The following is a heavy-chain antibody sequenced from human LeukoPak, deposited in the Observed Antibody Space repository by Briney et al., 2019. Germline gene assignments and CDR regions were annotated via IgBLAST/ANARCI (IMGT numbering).Heavy chain of an antibody. D-gene: IGHD5-18*01. CDR2: INPNSGGT. CDR3: ARGEIHVDTAMAPDY. Sequence: ASVKVSCKASGYTFTGYYMRWVRQAPGQGLEWMGWINPNSGGTNYAQKFQGRVTMTRDTSISTAYMELSRLRSDDTAVYYCARGEIHVDTAMAPDYWGQGTLVTVSS. J-gene: IGHJ4*02. V-gene: IGHV1-2*02. CDR1: GYTFTGYY.